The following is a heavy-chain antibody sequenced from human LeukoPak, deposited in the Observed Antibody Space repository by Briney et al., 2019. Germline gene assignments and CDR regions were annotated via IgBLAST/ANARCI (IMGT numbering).Heavy chain of an antibody. J-gene: IGHJ3*02. V-gene: IGHV4-38-2*02. D-gene: IGHD3-10*01. Sequence: SQTLSLTCTVSGYSISSGYYWGWIRQPPGKGLEWIGSIYHSGSTYYNPSLKSRVTISVDTSKNQFSLKLSSVTAADTAVYYCAREHVHYYGSGIPESGLRAFDIWGQGTMVTVSS. CDR3: AREHVHYYGSGIPESGLRAFDI. CDR1: GYSISSGYY. CDR2: IYHSGST.